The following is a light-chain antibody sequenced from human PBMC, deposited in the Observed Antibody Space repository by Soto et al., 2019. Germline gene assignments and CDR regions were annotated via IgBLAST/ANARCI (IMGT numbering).Light chain of an antibody. V-gene: IGLV1-40*01. CDR2: GNS. CDR1: SSNIGAGYD. CDR3: QSYDSSLSGVV. J-gene: IGLJ2*01. Sequence: QSVLTQPPSVSGAPGQRVTISCTGSSSNIGAGYDVHWYQQLPGTAPKLLIYGNSNRPSGVPDRFSGSKSGTSASLALTGLQDEDEPDYYCQSYDSSLSGVVFGGGTKVTVL.